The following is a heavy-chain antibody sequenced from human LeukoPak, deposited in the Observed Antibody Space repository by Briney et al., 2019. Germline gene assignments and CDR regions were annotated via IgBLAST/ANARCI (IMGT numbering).Heavy chain of an antibody. J-gene: IGHJ4*02. Sequence: SETLSLTCTVSGGSIRGSSSYWSWIRQPPGKGLEWIGTIYYSGSTYYNPPLKSRVAISVDTSKNQFSLTLTSVTAADTAVYYCARPVGYCNGANCYEYFDYWGQGTLVTVSS. D-gene: IGHD2-2*01. CDR1: GGSIRGSSSY. V-gene: IGHV4-39*01. CDR2: IYYSGST. CDR3: ARPVGYCNGANCYEYFDY.